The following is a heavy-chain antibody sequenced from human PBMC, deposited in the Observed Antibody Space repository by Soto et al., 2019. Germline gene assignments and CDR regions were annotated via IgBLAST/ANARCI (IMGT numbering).Heavy chain of an antibody. CDR1: GGSISSSSYY. J-gene: IGHJ5*02. D-gene: IGHD3-3*01. V-gene: IGHV4-39*01. Sequence: QLQLHESGPGLVKPSETLSLTCTVSGGSISSSSYYWGWIRQPPGKGLEWIGSIYYSGSTYYNPSLKSRVTISVDTSKNQFSLKLGSVTAADTAVYYYARSAVLRFMEGPFDPWGQGTLVTVSS. CDR3: ARSAVLRFMEGPFDP. CDR2: IYYSGST.